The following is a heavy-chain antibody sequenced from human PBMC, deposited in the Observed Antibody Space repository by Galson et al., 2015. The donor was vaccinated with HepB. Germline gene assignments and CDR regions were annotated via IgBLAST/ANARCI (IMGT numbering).Heavy chain of an antibody. CDR2: INSDGSST. J-gene: IGHJ6*02. CDR3: AREGSSSWYFYYYYGMDV. CDR1: GFTFSSYW. V-gene: IGHV3-74*01. D-gene: IGHD6-13*01. Sequence: SLRLSCAASGFTFSSYWMHWVRQAPGKGLVWVSRINSDGSSTSYADSVKGRFTISRDNAKNTLYLQMNSLRAEDTAVYYCAREGSSSWYFYYYYGMDVWGQGTTVTVSS.